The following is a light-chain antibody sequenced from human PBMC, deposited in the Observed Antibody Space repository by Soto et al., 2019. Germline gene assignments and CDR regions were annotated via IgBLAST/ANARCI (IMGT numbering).Light chain of an antibody. Sequence: QSVVTQPPSASGTPGQGVTISCSGSSSNIGNNYVYWFQHLPGTAPKLVIFRNDERPSGVTDRFSGSRSGTSASLAISGLRSDDEADYYCATWDDSLSGVVFGGGTKLTVL. CDR3: ATWDDSLSGVV. CDR1: SSNIGNNY. CDR2: RND. J-gene: IGLJ2*01. V-gene: IGLV1-47*01.